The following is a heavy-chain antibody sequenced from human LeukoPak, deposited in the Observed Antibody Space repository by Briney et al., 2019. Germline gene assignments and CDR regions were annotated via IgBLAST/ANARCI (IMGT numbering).Heavy chain of an antibody. J-gene: IGHJ4*01. CDR2: IYTSGST. V-gene: IGHV4-61*02. D-gene: IGHD3/OR15-3a*01. CDR3: ARQTGSGLFILP. Sequence: PSETLSLTCTVSGGSISSGSYYWSWIRQPAGKGLEWIGRIYTSGSTNYNPSLKSRVTISVDTSKNQFSLKLTSVTAADTAVYYCARQTGSGLFILPGGXGTLVTVS. CDR1: GGSISSGSYY.